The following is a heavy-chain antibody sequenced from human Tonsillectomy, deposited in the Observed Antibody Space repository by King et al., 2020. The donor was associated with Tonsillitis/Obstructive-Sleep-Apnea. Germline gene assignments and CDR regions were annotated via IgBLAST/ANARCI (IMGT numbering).Heavy chain of an antibody. J-gene: IGHJ4*02. CDR1: GGSISSSSYY. D-gene: IGHD3-10*01. Sequence: QLQESGPGLVKPAETLSLTCTVSGGSISSSSYYWGWIRQPPGKGLEWIGSIYYSGSTYYNPSLKSRVTISVDTSKNQFSLKLNSMTAADTAVYYCARQVLPSGITYGHYFDYWGQGTLVTVSS. CDR2: IYYSGST. CDR3: ARQVLPSGITYGHYFDY. V-gene: IGHV4-39*01.